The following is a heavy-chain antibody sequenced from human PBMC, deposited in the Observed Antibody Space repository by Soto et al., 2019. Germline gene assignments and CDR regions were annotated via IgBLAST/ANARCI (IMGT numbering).Heavy chain of an antibody. V-gene: IGHV2-5*02. CDR3: ANSLFDYSWRSYRWPDY. CDR2: IYWDDDK. Sequence: QITLKESGPPLVKPTQTLTLTCTFSGFSLKTSGVGVGWIRQPPGKALEWLGIIYWDDDKRYSPALESRLSITKDTSKNQVVLIMIDVIPVDTATYYCANSLFDYSWRSYRWPDYWGQGAQVTVSS. J-gene: IGHJ4*02. CDR1: GFSLKTSGVG. D-gene: IGHD3-16*02.